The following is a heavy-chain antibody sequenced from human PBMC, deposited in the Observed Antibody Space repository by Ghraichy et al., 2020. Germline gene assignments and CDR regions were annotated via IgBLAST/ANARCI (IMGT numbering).Heavy chain of an antibody. CDR1: GFTFSSYG. CDR3: AKEDYGSGTYSASDY. CDR2: IRYDGSNK. J-gene: IGHJ4*02. Sequence: GGSLRLSCAASGFTFSSYGMHWVRQAPGKGLEWVAFIRYDGSNKYYADSVKGRFTISRDNSKNTLYLQMNSLGAEDTAVFYCAKEDYGSGTYSASDYWGQGTLVTVYS. V-gene: IGHV3-30*02. D-gene: IGHD3-10*01.